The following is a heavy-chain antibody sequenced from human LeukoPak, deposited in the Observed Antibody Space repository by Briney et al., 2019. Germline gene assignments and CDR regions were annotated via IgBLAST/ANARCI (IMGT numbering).Heavy chain of an antibody. J-gene: IGHJ3*02. V-gene: IGHV3-23*01. CDR2: ISGGGETT. CDR3: ARAYGGNSGAFDI. D-gene: IGHD4-23*01. CDR1: GFAFSSHA. Sequence: GGSLRLSCAASGFAFSSHAMSWVRQAPGKGLEWVSAISGGGETTWYADSVKGRFTISRDNSKNTLYLQMNSLRAEDTAVYYCARAYGGNSGAFDIWGQGTMVTVSS.